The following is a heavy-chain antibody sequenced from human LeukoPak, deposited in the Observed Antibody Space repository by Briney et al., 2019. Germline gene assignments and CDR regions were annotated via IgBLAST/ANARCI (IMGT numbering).Heavy chain of an antibody. CDR3: ARDPFDFRQSPAYWYFDV. CDR2: MSYSGRT. V-gene: IGHV4-59*01. J-gene: IGHJ2*01. CDR1: GDSMSRSY. Sequence: SDTLSLNCSVSGDSMSRSYGSWIRQAPGEGLELISYMSYSGRTKYHPSLKSRVTISLDTSNIQISLKLSSVTATDTAIYYCARDPFDFRQSPAYWYFDVGGGGALVTVSS. D-gene: IGHD3/OR15-3a*01.